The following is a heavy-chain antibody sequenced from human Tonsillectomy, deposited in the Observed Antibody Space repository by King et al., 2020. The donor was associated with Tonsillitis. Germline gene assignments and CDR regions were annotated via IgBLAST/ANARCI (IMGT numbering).Heavy chain of an antibody. CDR2: ISSSSSYI. CDR3: ARSIAAGCCDLDY. CDR1: GFTFSSYS. V-gene: IGHV3-21*01. D-gene: IGHD6-13*01. J-gene: IGHJ4*02. Sequence: VQLVESGGGLVKPGGSLRLSCAASGFTFSSYSMNWVRQAPGKGLEWVSSISSSSSYIYYADSVKGRFTISRDNAKNSLYLQMNSLRAEDTAVYYFARSIAAGCCDLDYWGQGTLVTVSS.